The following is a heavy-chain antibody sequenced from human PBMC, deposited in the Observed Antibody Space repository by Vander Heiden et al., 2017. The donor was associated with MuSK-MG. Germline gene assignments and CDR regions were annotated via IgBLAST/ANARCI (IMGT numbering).Heavy chain of an antibody. CDR1: GGSISSGSYY. V-gene: IGHV4-61*02. CDR2: IYTSGSP. Sequence: QVQLQESGPGLVKPSQTLSLTCTVSGGSISSGSYYWSWIRQPAGKGLEWIGRIYTSGSPNYNPSLKSRVTMSVDTSKNQFSLKLSSVTAADTAVYYCAREHSSGWYLNLWGQGTLVTVSS. CDR3: AREHSSGWYLNL. J-gene: IGHJ4*02. D-gene: IGHD6-19*01.